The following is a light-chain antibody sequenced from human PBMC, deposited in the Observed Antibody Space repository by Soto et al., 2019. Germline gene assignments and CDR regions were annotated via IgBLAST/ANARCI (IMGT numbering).Light chain of an antibody. CDR1: QSVSSTY. Sequence: EIVLTQSPGTLSLSPGERATLSCRASQSVSSTYLAWYQQRPGQAPRLLIYGASSSATGIPDRFSGSGSGTDFTLTISRLEPEDWAVYYCHQYDNAPFTFGPGTRVGIK. J-gene: IGKJ3*01. CDR3: HQYDNAPFT. V-gene: IGKV3-20*01. CDR2: GAS.